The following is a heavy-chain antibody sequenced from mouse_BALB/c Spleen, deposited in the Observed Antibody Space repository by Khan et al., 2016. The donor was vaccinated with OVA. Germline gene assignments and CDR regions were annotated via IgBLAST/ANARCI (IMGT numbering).Heavy chain of an antibody. Sequence: QVQLKESGPGLVAPSQSLSITCTVSGFSLTSYGVHWVRPPPGKGLEWLGVIWAGGSTNYNSALKSRLSISQDNSKSQVFLKRNSLQTDDTAMYYCARREDIWGQGTTLTVSS. CDR3: ARREDI. V-gene: IGHV2-9*02. J-gene: IGHJ2*01. CDR1: GFSLTSYG. CDR2: IWAGGST. D-gene: IGHD1-3*01.